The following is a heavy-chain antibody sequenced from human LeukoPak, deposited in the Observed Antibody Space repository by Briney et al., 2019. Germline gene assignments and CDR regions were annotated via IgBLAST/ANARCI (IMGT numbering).Heavy chain of an antibody. D-gene: IGHD6-13*01. CDR1: GFTFSSYS. CDR2: IYHSGST. CDR3: ARSRYLSSSWLLDY. Sequence: PGGSLRLSCAASGFTFSSYSMNWVRQAPGKGLEWIGSIYHSGSTYYNPSLKSRVTISVDTSKNQFSLKLSSVTAADTAVYYCARSRYLSSSWLLDYWGQGTLVTVSS. J-gene: IGHJ4*02. V-gene: IGHV4-38-2*01.